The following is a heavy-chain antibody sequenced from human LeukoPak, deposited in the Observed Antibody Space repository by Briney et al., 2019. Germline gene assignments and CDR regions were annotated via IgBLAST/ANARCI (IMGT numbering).Heavy chain of an antibody. CDR1: GASIGSFY. J-gene: IGHJ6*02. Sequence: PSETLSLTCSVSGASIGSFYWSWIRQTPGKGLEWIGYVYDGGKTYYNPSLKGRVTISVDTSKNQFSLKLSSVTAADTAVYYCARGYFSCSSTSCSNYGMDVWGQGTTVTVSS. V-gene: IGHV4-59*01. D-gene: IGHD2-2*01. CDR3: ARGYFSCSSTSCSNYGMDV. CDR2: VYDGGKT.